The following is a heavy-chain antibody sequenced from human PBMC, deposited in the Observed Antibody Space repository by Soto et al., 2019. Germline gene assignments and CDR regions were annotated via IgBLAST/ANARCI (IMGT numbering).Heavy chain of an antibody. J-gene: IGHJ6*02. Sequence: SETLSLTCTVSGGSISSGGYYWSWIRQHPGKGLEWIGYIYYSGSTYYNPSLKSRVTISVDTSKNQFSLKLSSVTAADTAVYYCARDQAHSSSWYVRSYYGMDVWGQGTTVT. CDR2: IYYSGST. CDR1: GGSISSGGYY. V-gene: IGHV4-31*03. D-gene: IGHD6-13*01. CDR3: ARDQAHSSSWYVRSYYGMDV.